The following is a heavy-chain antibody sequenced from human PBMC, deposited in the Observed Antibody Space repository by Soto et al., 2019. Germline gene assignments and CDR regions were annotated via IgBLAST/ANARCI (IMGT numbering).Heavy chain of an antibody. D-gene: IGHD3-16*02. V-gene: IGHV1-18*01. CDR3: ARDGIGYDYVWGSYRYTGDY. J-gene: IGHJ4*02. CDR1: GYTFTSYG. Sequence: QVQLVQSGAEVKKPGASVKVSCKASGYTFTSYGISWVRQAPGQGLEWMGWISAYNGNTNYAQKLQGKVTITTDTSTSTDYMELRSLRSDDTAVYYCARDGIGYDYVWGSYRYTGDYWGQGTLVTVSS. CDR2: ISAYNGNT.